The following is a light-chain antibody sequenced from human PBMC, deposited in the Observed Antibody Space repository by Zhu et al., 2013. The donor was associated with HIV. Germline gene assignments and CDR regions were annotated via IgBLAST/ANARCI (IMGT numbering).Light chain of an antibody. V-gene: IGKV1-39*01. J-gene: IGKJ4*01. CDR1: QNINNL. CDR2: AAS. Sequence: DIQMTQSPSSLSASVGDRVTITCRASQNINNLLNWYQQKPGKPPKVLIYAASSLQSGVPSRFSGSGSGTDFSLTISSLQPEDFATYYCQQSYSTLALSFGGGTKVEIK. CDR3: QQSYSTLALS.